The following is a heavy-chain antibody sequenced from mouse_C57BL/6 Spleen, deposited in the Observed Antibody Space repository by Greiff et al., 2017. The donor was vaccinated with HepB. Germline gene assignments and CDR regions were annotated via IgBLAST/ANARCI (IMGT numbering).Heavy chain of an antibody. CDR1: GFTFSSYA. CDR3: ARGGWDRYFDY. D-gene: IGHD4-1*01. CDR2: ISDGGSYT. V-gene: IGHV5-4*03. Sequence: EVKVVESGGGLVKPGGSLKLSCAASGFTFSSYAMSWVRQTPEKRLEWVATISDGGSYTYYPDNVKGRFTISRDNAKNNLYLQMSHLKSEDTAMYYCARGGWDRYFDYWGQGTTLTVSS. J-gene: IGHJ2*01.